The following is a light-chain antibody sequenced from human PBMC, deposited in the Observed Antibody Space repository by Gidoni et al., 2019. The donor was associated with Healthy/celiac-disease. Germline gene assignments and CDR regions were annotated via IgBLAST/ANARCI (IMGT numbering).Light chain of an antibody. CDR3: QQSYSTPPYT. CDR1: QSISSY. J-gene: IGKJ2*01. CDR2: AAS. Sequence: DIQMTQSPSSLSAAVVDRVTITCRASQSISSYLNWYQQKPGKAPQLLIYAASSLQSGVPSRFSGSGSGTDFTLTISSLQPEDFATYYCQQSYSTPPYTFGQGTKLEIK. V-gene: IGKV1-39*01.